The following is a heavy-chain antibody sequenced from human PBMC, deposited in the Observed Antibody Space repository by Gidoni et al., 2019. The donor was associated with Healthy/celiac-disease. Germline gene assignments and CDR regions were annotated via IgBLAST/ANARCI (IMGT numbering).Heavy chain of an antibody. V-gene: IGHV1-2*02. CDR2: INPNSGGT. CDR1: GYTFTGYY. Sequence: QVQLVQSGAEVKKPGASVKVSCNASGYTFTGYYMHWVRQAPGQGLEWMGWINPNSGGTNYAQKFQGRVTMTRDTSISTAYMELSRLRSDDTAVYYCAREVDYGDYYYYGMDVWGQGTTVTVSS. D-gene: IGHD4-17*01. CDR3: AREVDYGDYYYYGMDV. J-gene: IGHJ6*02.